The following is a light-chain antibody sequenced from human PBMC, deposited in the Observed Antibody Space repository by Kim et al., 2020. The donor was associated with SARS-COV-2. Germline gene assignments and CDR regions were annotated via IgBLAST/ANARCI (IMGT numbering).Light chain of an antibody. J-gene: IGLJ3*02. CDR2: QDS. Sequence: SPGQTASITCSGDKLGDKYACWYQQKPGQSPVLVIYQDSKRPSGIPERFSGSNSGNTATLTISGTQAMDEADYYCQAWDSSTPRVFGGGTKLTVL. CDR1: KLGDKY. V-gene: IGLV3-1*01. CDR3: QAWDSSTPRV.